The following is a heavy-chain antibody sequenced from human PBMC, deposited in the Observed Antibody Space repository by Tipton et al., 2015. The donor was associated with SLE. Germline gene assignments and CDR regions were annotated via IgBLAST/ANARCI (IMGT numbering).Heavy chain of an antibody. D-gene: IGHD6-19*01. CDR2: INHSGST. CDR3: ARERGPSGWST. Sequence: TLSLTCAVYGGSFSGYYWSWIRQPPGKGLEWIGEINHSGSTNYNPSLKSRVTISVDTSKNQFSLKLSSVTAADTAVYYCARERGPSGWSTWGQGTLVTASS. V-gene: IGHV4-34*01. CDR1: GGSFSGYY. J-gene: IGHJ5*02.